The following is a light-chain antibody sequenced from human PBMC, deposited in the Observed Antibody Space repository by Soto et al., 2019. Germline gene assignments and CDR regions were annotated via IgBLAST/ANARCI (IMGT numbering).Light chain of an antibody. J-gene: IGLJ2*01. CDR3: NSFAGSAHVV. Sequence: QSALAQPPSASGSPGQSVTISCTGTSSDVGAYNYVSWYQQHPGKAPKLIIYDVSQRPSGVPDRFSGSKSGNTASLTVSGPQAEDEAVYYCNSFAGSAHVVFGGGTKLTVL. CDR2: DVS. V-gene: IGLV2-8*01. CDR1: SSDVGAYNY.